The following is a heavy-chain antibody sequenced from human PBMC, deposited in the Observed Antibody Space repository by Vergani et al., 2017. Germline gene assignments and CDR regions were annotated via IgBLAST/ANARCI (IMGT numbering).Heavy chain of an antibody. D-gene: IGHD4-17*01. CDR3: ARPDGDILPPDPRRLDY. J-gene: IGHJ4*02. CDR1: GYTFTNYY. CDR2: INPSGGST. V-gene: IGHV1-46*03. Sequence: QVLLVQSGAEVKKPGASVRVSCKTSGYTFTNYYIHWVRQAPGQGLEWMGIINPSGGSTTYAQQFQGRLTMTRDTSTSTVYMDLSNLGSEDTALYCCARPDGDILPPDPRRLDYWGQGTLVTVAS.